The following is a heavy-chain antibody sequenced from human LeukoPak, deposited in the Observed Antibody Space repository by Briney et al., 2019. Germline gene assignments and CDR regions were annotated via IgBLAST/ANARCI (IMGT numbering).Heavy chain of an antibody. CDR3: ARGWVYPEGVY. CDR2: ISGSGGST. D-gene: IGHD1-14*01. Sequence: GGSLRLSCAASGFTFSSYAMSWVRQAPGKGLEWVSAISGSGGSTYYADSVKGRFTISRDNSKNTLYLQMNSLRAEDTAVYYCARGWVYPEGVYWGQGTLVTVSS. V-gene: IGHV3-23*01. J-gene: IGHJ4*02. CDR1: GFTFSSYA.